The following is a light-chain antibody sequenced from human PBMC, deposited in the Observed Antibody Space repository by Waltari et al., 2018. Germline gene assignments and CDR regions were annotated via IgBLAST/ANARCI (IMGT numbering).Light chain of an antibody. Sequence: EIVLTQSPATLSLSPGERATLSCRASQNIGSYLAWYQQKPGQPPRVLIYDASTRATGIPARFSGSGSGADFALTISSLEPDDFAVYYCQQRGNWPRTFGQGTKLEIK. V-gene: IGKV3-11*01. J-gene: IGKJ2*01. CDR3: QQRGNWPRT. CDR1: QNIGSY. CDR2: DAS.